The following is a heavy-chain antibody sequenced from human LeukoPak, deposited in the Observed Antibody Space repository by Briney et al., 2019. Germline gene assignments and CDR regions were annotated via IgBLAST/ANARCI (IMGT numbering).Heavy chain of an antibody. CDR2: IRYDGSNK. V-gene: IGHV3-30*02. J-gene: IGHJ5*02. CDR1: GFTFSSYG. CDR3: AKDKIQLWLLNGRMPWFDP. D-gene: IGHD5-18*01. Sequence: GGSLRLSCAASGFTFSSYGMHWVRQAPGKGLEWVAFIRYDGSNKYYADSVKGRFTISRDNSKNTLYLQMNSLRAEDTAVYYCAKDKIQLWLLNGRMPWFDPWGQGTQVTVSS.